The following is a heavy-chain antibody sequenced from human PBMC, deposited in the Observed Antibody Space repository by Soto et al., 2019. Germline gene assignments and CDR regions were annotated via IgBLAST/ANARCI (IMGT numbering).Heavy chain of an antibody. CDR3: ARREYYYGMDV. J-gene: IGHJ6*02. CDR2: ISSSGSTI. V-gene: IGHV3-48*03. D-gene: IGHD1-26*01. Sequence: LRLSCAASGFTFSSYEMNWVRQAPGKGLEWVSYISSSGSTIYYADSVKGRFTISRDNAKNSLYLQMNSLRAEDTAVYYCARREYYYGMDVWGQGTTVTVSS. CDR1: GFTFSSYE.